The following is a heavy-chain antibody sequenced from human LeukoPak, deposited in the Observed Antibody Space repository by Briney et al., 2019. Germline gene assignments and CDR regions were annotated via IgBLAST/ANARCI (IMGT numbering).Heavy chain of an antibody. J-gene: IGHJ3*02. CDR3: ARGRPRAFDI. CDR2: INHSGST. Sequence: SETLSLTCAVYGGSFSGYYWSWIRQPPGKGLEWIEEINHSGSTNYNPSLKSRVTISVDTSKNQFSLKLSSVTAADTAVYYCARGRPRAFDIWGQGTMVTVSS. V-gene: IGHV4-34*01. CDR1: GGSFSGYY.